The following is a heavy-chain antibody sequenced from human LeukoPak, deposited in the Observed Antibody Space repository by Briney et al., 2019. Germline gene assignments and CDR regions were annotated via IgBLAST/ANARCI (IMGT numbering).Heavy chain of an antibody. CDR2: VYTSGST. CDR1: GGSISGYY. V-gene: IGHV4-4*07. Sequence: PSETLSLTCSVSGGSISGYYWTWIRKPAGKGLEWIGRVYTSGSTHYNPSLKTRLTMSVDTSKNQFSLKLSSVTAADTAVYYCARLITGTTTAFDIWGRGTMVTVSS. D-gene: IGHD1-7*01. CDR3: ARLITGTTTAFDI. J-gene: IGHJ3*02.